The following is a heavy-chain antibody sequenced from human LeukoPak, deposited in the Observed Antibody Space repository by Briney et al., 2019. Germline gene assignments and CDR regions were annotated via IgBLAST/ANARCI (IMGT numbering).Heavy chain of an antibody. J-gene: IGHJ4*02. CDR2: IYYSGST. CDR3: ARGTTATHSPFDY. V-gene: IGHV4-59*12. Sequence: SETLSLTCTVSGGSISSYYWSWIRQPPGKGLEWIGYIYYSGSTYYNPSLKSRVTISVDTSKNQFSLKLSSVTAADTAVYYCARGTTATHSPFDYWGQGTLVTVSS. D-gene: IGHD2-21*02. CDR1: GGSISSYY.